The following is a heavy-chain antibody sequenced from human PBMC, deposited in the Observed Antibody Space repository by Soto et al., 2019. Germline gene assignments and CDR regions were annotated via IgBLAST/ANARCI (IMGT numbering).Heavy chain of an antibody. CDR3: ARVGGGSGYYYFDD. D-gene: IGHD5-12*01. CDR1: GGSISSGGYY. V-gene: IGHV4-31*03. J-gene: IGHJ4*02. CDR2: IYYSGTT. Sequence: QVQLQESGPGLVKPSQTLSLTCTVSGGSISSGGYYWSWIRQHPGKGLEWIGYIYYSGTTYYNPSLRSRVSLSVDSSKNQFSLKLNSVTAADTAVYYCARVGGGSGYYYFDDWGQGTLVTVSS.